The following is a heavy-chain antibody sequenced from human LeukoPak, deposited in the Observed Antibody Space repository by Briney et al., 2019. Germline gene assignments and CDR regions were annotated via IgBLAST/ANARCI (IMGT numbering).Heavy chain of an antibody. J-gene: IGHJ3*02. V-gene: IGHV1-2*04. CDR3: ARSDLQQTGAFDI. CDR1: GYTFTGYY. D-gene: IGHD5-18*01. CDR2: INPNSGGT. Sequence: ASVKVSCKASGYTFTGYYMHWVQQAPGQGLEWMGWINPNSGGTNYAQKFQGWVTMTRDTSISTAYMELSRLRSDDTAVYYCARSDLQQTGAFDIWGQGTMVTVSS.